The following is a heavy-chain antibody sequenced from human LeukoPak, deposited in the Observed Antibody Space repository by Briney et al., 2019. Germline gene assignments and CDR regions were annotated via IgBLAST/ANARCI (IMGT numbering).Heavy chain of an antibody. CDR3: ASLIESGPGHDY. Sequence: SETLSLTCAVYGGSFSGYYWSWIRQPPGKGLEWIGEINHSGSTNYNPSLKSRVTISVDTSKNQFSLKLSSVTAADTAVYYCASLIESGPGHDYWGQGTLVTVSS. V-gene: IGHV4-34*01. J-gene: IGHJ4*02. CDR1: GGSFSGYY. CDR2: INHSGST. D-gene: IGHD6-25*01.